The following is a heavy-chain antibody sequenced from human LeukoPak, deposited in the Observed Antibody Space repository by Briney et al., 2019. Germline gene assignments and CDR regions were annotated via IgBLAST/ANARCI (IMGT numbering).Heavy chain of an antibody. CDR2: INPNSGGT. D-gene: IGHD5-18*01. CDR3: ARDLGGYSYGFGY. V-gene: IGHV1-2*02. Sequence: ASVKVSCKASGYTFTDYYMHWVRQAPGQGLEWMGWINPNSGGTNYAQKFQGRVTMTRDTSISTAYMELSRLRSDDTAVYYCARDLGGYSYGFGYWGQGTLVTVSS. J-gene: IGHJ4*02. CDR1: GYTFTDYY.